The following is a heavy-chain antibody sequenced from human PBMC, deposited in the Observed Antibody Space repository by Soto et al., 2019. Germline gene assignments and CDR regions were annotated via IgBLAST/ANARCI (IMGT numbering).Heavy chain of an antibody. CDR1: GGTFSSYA. D-gene: IGHD3-22*01. V-gene: IGHV1-69*12. CDR2: IIPIFGTA. J-gene: IGHJ5*02. CDR3: ARDRGPSSGYYPYWFDP. Sequence: QVQLVQSGAEVKKPGSSVKVSCKASGGTFSSYAITWVRQAPGQGLEWRGGIIPIFGTANYAQKFQGRVTITADESTGTAYMELSSLRSEDTAVYYCARDRGPSSGYYPYWFDPWGQGTLVTVSS.